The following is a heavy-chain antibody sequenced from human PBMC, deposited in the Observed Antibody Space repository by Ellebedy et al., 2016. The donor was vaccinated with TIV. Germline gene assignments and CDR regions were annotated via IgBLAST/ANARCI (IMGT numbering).Heavy chain of an antibody. J-gene: IGHJ4*02. Sequence: GESLKISXAASGFTFSSYAMSWVRQAPGKGLEWVSAISGSGGSTYYADSVKGRFTISRDNSKNTLYLQMNSLRVEDTAVYYCAKDRGDGYNSPRDYWGQGTLVTVSS. CDR2: ISGSGGST. CDR3: AKDRGDGYNSPRDY. V-gene: IGHV3-23*01. D-gene: IGHD5-24*01. CDR1: GFTFSSYA.